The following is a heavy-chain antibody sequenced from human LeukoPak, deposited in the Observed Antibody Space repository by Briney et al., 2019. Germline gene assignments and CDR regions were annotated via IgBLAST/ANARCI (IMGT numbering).Heavy chain of an antibody. CDR2: IYYRSKWYN. J-gene: IGHJ4*02. Sequence: SQTLSLTCAISGDSFSSNSAAWNWIRQSPSRGLEWLGRIYYRSKWYNDYAESVKSRITVNPDTSKNQFSLQLNSVTPEDTAVYFCARGNGYTYGSYYFDYWGQGTLVTVSS. CDR1: GDSFSSNSAA. D-gene: IGHD5-18*01. CDR3: ARGNGYTYGSYYFDY. V-gene: IGHV6-1*01.